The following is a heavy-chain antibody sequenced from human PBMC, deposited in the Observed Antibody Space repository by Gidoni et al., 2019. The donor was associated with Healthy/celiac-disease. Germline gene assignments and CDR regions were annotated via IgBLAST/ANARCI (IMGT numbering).Heavy chain of an antibody. J-gene: IGHJ2*01. Sequence: EVQLLESGGGLVQPGGSLRLSCAASGFTFSSYAMSWVRQAPGKGLEWVSAISGSGGSTYYADSVKGRFTISRDNSKNTLYLQMNSLRAEDTAVYYCAKGPPGRGYQKGWYFDLWGRGTLVTVSS. CDR3: AKGPPGRGYQKGWYFDL. V-gene: IGHV3-23*01. CDR2: ISGSGGST. D-gene: IGHD3-3*01. CDR1: GFTFSSYA.